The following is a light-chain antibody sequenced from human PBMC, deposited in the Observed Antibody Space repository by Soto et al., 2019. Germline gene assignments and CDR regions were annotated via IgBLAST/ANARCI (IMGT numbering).Light chain of an antibody. CDR2: AGS. CDR1: QSISSY. J-gene: IGKJ1*01. Sequence: DIQMTQSPSSLSASLGDRVTITCRASQSISSYLTWYHQKPGKAPTLLIYAGSSLQSGVPSRFSGSGSGTDFTLTISSLQPEDFATYYCQQSYSTPRTFGQGTKVDIK. CDR3: QQSYSTPRT. V-gene: IGKV1-39*01.